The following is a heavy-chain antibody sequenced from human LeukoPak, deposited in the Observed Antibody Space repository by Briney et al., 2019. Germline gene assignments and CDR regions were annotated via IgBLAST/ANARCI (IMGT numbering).Heavy chain of an antibody. CDR3: AREYSSSPTYGMDV. V-gene: IGHV3-53*01. D-gene: IGHD6-13*01. Sequence: PGGSLRLSCAASGFTVSSNYMSWVRQAPGKGLEWVSVIYSGGSTYYADSVKGRFTISRDNSKNTLYLQMNSLRAEDAAVYYCAREYSSSPTYGMDVWGQGTTVTVSS. CDR1: GFTVSSNY. CDR2: IYSGGST. J-gene: IGHJ6*02.